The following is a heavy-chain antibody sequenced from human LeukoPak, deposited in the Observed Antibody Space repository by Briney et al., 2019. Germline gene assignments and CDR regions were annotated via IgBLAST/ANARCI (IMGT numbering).Heavy chain of an antibody. Sequence: GASVKVSCKASGYTFTSYGISWVRQAPGQGLEWMGWISAYNGNTNYAQKLQGRVTMTTDTSTSTAYMELRSLRSDDTAVYYCARDKLERCSGGSCYSGYYYYGMDVWGQGTTVTVSS. J-gene: IGHJ6*02. CDR2: ISAYNGNT. CDR1: GYTFTSYG. D-gene: IGHD2-15*01. CDR3: ARDKLERCSGGSCYSGYYYYGMDV. V-gene: IGHV1-18*01.